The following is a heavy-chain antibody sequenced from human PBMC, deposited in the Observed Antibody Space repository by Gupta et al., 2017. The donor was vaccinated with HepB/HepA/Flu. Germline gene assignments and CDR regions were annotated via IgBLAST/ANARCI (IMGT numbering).Heavy chain of an antibody. V-gene: IGHV3-23*01. CDR1: GFTFSSYD. CDR2: ISSSGDMT. J-gene: IGHJ6*02. D-gene: IGHD3-3*01. Sequence: EVHLLESGGGLVQPGGSLRLSCAASGFTFSSYDMTWVRQAPGKGLEWVSNISSSGDMTHYAESVKGRSTISRDNIKNTVHLQMNSLRVEDTTIYYCAKGAFRMLGVEEDYYGLDAWGQGTKVTVSS. CDR3: AKGAFRMLGVEEDYYGLDA.